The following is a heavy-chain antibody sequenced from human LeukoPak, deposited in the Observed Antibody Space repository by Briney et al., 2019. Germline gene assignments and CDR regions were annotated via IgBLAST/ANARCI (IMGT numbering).Heavy chain of an antibody. CDR2: IFYSGST. CDR3: ARVRNNWSDGVGSRWYMDV. V-gene: IGHV4-59*01. CDR1: NVTINFFY. D-gene: IGHD1-1*01. J-gene: IGHJ6*03. Sequence: PSETLSLTCTVSNVTINFFYWSWIRQPPGKGLEWIGHIFYSGSTKYNPSLKSRVTISVDTSKNQYSLKLSSVTAEDTALYSCARVRNNWSDGVGSRWYMDVWGKGTTVTISS.